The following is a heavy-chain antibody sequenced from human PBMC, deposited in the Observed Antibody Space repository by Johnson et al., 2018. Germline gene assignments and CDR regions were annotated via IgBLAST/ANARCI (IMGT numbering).Heavy chain of an antibody. CDR1: GYTFTSYD. CDR3: ARGSELEVVVAATNYYGMDV. V-gene: IGHV1-8*01. J-gene: IGHJ6*02. CDR2: MNPNSGNT. Sequence: VQLVESGAEVKKPGASXKVSCKASGYTFTSYDINWVRQATGQGLEWMGWMNPNSGNTCYAQKFKGRVTMTRNTSISTAYMELRSLRSEETAVDYWARGSELEVVVAATNYYGMDVWGQGTTVTVSS. D-gene: IGHD2-15*01.